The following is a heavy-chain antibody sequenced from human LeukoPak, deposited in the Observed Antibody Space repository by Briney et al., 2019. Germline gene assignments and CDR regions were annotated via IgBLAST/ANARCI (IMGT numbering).Heavy chain of an antibody. V-gene: IGHV4-59*01. D-gene: IGHD6-19*01. CDR3: AREGTSGWAF. CDR2: IYSSWSP. J-gene: IGHJ4*02. CDR1: GASISDYY. Sequence: SETLSLTCTVSGASISDYYWSWIRQPPGKGLAWIGYIYSSWSPKYNPSLKSRVTMSVDTSKNQFSLKVNSVTAADTAVYFCAREGTSGWAFWGQGALVTVSS.